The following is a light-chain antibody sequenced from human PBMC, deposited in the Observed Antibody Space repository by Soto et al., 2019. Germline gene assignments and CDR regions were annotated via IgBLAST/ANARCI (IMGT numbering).Light chain of an antibody. Sequence: QSALTRPPSASGTPGQRVTISCYGSSSNMGSNTVHWFQQFPGTAPRLLISTNDQRPSGVPDRFIGSNSGTSASLAISGLQFEDEADYYCAVWDDRLNGHVFGTGTKVTVL. V-gene: IGLV1-44*01. CDR1: SSNMGSNT. CDR3: AVWDDRLNGHV. CDR2: TND. J-gene: IGLJ1*01.